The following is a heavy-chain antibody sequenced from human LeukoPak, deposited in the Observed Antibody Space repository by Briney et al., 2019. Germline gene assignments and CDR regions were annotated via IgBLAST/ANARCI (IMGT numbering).Heavy chain of an antibody. CDR2: IGHSGVT. J-gene: IGHJ4*02. Sequence: SETLPLTCALYGSSSGHFWSWIRQPPGKRLEWIGEIGHSGVTNYNPSLNSRVTISIDTSKNQFSLKLSSVTAADTAVYYCARGRRADYWGQGTLVTVSS. CDR3: ARGRRADY. V-gene: IGHV4-34*01. CDR1: GSSSGHF.